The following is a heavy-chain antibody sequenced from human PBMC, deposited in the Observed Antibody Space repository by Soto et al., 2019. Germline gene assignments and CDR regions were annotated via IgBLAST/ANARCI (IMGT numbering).Heavy chain of an antibody. CDR2: IWYDGSNK. J-gene: IGHJ5*02. V-gene: IGHV3-33*01. CDR3: ARDSGDFWSGYYLDWFDP. CDR1: GFTFSSYG. D-gene: IGHD3-3*01. Sequence: VQLVESGGGVVQPGRSLRLSCAASGFTFSSYGMHWVRQAPGKGLEWVAVIWYDGSNKYYADSVKGRFTISRDNSKNTLYLQMNSLRAEDTAVYYCARDSGDFWSGYYLDWFDPWGQGTLVTVSS.